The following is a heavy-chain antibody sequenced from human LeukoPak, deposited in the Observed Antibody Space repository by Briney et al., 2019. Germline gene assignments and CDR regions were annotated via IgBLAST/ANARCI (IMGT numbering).Heavy chain of an antibody. CDR1: GGTFSSYA. CDR3: ARRGYGDYQAEFYYYYGMDV. CDR2: IIPIFGTA. D-gene: IGHD4-17*01. J-gene: IGHJ6*02. V-gene: IGHV1-69*13. Sequence: SVKVSCKASGGTFSSYAISWVRQAPGQGLEWMGGIIPIFGTANYAQKFQGRVTITADESTSTAYVELSSLRSEDTAVYYCARRGYGDYQAEFYYYYGMDVWGQGTTVTVSS.